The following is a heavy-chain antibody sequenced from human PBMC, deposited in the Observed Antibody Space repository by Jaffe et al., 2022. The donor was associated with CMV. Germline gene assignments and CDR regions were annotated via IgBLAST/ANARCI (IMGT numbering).Heavy chain of an antibody. J-gene: IGHJ6*02. CDR3: EARYYYYGLDV. CDR2: IDHSGST. CDR1: GGSFSGYY. V-gene: IGHV4-34*01. Sequence: QVQLQQWGAGLLKPSETLSLTCAVYGGSFSGYYWSWIRQPPGKGLEWIGEIDHSGSTSYSPSLRSRVTISVDTSKNQFSLKLSSVTAADTAVYYCEARYYYYGLDVWGQGTTVTVSS.